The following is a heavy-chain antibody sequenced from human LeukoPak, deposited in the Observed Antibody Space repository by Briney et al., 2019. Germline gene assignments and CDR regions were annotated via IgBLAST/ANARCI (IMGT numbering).Heavy chain of an antibody. J-gene: IGHJ4*02. CDR2: ISSGSDYI. D-gene: IGHD2-2*01. Sequence: GGSLRLSCVASGFTYRRYSMNWVRQAPGKGLEWVSTISSGSDYIYHADSVRGRFTISRDNARNSLYLQMNSLRAEDTAVYYCARDLSLSMPGGFDFWGQGILVTVSS. CDR3: ARDLSLSMPGGFDF. CDR1: GFTYRRYS. V-gene: IGHV3-21*06.